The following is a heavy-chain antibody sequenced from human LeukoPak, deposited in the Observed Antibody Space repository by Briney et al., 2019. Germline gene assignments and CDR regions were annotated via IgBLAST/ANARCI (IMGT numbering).Heavy chain of an antibody. Sequence: SETLSLTCTVSGGSISSYYWSWIRRPPGKGLEWIGYIYYSGSTNYNPSLKSRVTISVDTSKNQFSLKLSSVTAADTAVYYCARGRVLRYFNPWGQGTLVTVSS. D-gene: IGHD3-9*01. CDR2: IYYSGST. V-gene: IGHV4-59*12. J-gene: IGHJ5*02. CDR1: GGSISSYY. CDR3: ARGRVLRYFNP.